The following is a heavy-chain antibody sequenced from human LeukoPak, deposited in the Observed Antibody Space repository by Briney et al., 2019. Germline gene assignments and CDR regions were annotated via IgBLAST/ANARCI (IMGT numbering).Heavy chain of an antibody. V-gene: IGHV1-46*01. Sequence: ASVKVSCKASGYTFTGYYMYWVRQGPGQGLEWMGMIDPSGGTTSYAQKFQDRVTMTRDTSTSTVYMVLSSLRSEDTAVYYCARDLRAGSYYYDDSGYSAFWGQGTLVTVPS. CDR3: ARDLRAGSYYYDDSGYSAF. J-gene: IGHJ4*02. D-gene: IGHD3-22*01. CDR2: IDPSGGTT. CDR1: GYTFTGYY.